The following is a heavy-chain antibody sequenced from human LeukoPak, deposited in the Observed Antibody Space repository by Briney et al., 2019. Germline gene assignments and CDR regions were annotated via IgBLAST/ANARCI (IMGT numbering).Heavy chain of an antibody. CDR3: ASSSRSGYYYYYYYYGMDV. Sequence: PSETLSLTCAVYGGSFSGYYWSWIRQPPGKGLEWIGEINHSGSTNYNPSLKSRVTISVDTSKNQFSLKLSSVTAADTAVYYCASSSRSGYYYYYYYYGMDVWGQGTTVTVSS. CDR2: INHSGST. CDR1: GGSFSGYY. V-gene: IGHV4-34*01. J-gene: IGHJ6*02. D-gene: IGHD3-22*01.